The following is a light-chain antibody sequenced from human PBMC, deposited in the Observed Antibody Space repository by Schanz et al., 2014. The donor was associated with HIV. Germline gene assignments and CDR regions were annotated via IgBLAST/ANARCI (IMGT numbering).Light chain of an antibody. Sequence: QSALTQPASVSGSPGQSITLSCTGTSSDVGNYNLVSWYQQHPGKAPKVMIYEVSKRPSGVTNRFSGSKSGNTASLTISGLQAEDEADYYCCSYAGSSTDVFGTGTKLTVL. J-gene: IGLJ1*01. V-gene: IGLV2-23*02. CDR3: CSYAGSSTDV. CDR1: SSDVGNYNL. CDR2: EVS.